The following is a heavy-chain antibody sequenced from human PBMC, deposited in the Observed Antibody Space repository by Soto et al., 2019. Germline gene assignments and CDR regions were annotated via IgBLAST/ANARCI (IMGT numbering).Heavy chain of an antibody. CDR1: RFTFSSYG. Sequence: VQLLESGGGLVQPGGSLRLSCAASRFTFSSYGIHWVRQAPGKGLEWVALISYDGTNKYYADSVKGRFSISRDNFRTMMYLQMNSLRAEDTAVYHCVKERYGQLWLEDYGMDVWGQGTTVTVSS. V-gene: IGHV3-30*18. CDR3: VKERYGQLWLEDYGMDV. D-gene: IGHD5-18*01. J-gene: IGHJ6*02. CDR2: ISYDGTNK.